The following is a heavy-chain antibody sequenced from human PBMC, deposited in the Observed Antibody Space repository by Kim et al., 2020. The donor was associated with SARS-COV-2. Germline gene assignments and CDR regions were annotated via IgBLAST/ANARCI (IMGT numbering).Heavy chain of an antibody. J-gene: IGHJ4*02. CDR3: ARGVYYYGSGSCWGRREFFDY. CDR1: GGSFSGYY. Sequence: SETLSLTCAVYGGSFSGYYWSWIRQPPGKGLEWIGEINHSGSTNYNPSLKSRVTISVDTSKNQFSLKLSSVTAADTAVYYCARGVYYYGSGSCWGRREFFDYWGQGTLVTVSS. CDR2: INHSGST. D-gene: IGHD3-10*01. V-gene: IGHV4-34*01.